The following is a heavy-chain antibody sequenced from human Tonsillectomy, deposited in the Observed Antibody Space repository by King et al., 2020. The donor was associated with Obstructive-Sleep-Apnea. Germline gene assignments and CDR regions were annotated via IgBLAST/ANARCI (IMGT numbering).Heavy chain of an antibody. CDR1: GFTFNSYA. V-gene: IGHV3-23*04. CDR2: ISDSGRST. D-gene: IGHD4-17*01. Sequence: VQLVESGGGLVQPGGSLRLSCAASGFTFNSYAMTWVRQAPGKGLEWVSTISDSGRSTYYADSVKGRFTISRDNSKNTLCLQMNSLIAEDTALYYCAKTTVPTFDFWGKGTLVTVSS. CDR3: AKTTVPTFDF. J-gene: IGHJ4*02.